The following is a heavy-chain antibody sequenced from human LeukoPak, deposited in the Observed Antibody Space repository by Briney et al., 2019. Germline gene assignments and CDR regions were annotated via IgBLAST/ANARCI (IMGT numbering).Heavy chain of an antibody. CDR1: GFTFSSYA. D-gene: IGHD6-13*01. V-gene: IGHV3-30-3*01. Sequence: PGGSLRLSCAASGFTFSSYAMHWVRQAPGKGLEWVAVISYDGSNKYYADSVKGRFTISRDNSKNTLYLQMNSLRAEDTAVYYCARTRVAAAGPYYFDYWGQGTLVTVSS. CDR2: ISYDGSNK. J-gene: IGHJ4*02. CDR3: ARTRVAAAGPYYFDY.